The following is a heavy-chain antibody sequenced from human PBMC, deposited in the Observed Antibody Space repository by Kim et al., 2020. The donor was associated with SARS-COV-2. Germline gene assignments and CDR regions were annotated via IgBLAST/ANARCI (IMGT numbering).Heavy chain of an antibody. CDR3: ARDDDYSDFIDY. Sequence: GGSLRLSCAVSGFTFSSYDMNWVRQAPGKGLEWISYISTRGTTTYYADSVKGRFTISRDNAKNSLYLQMNSLRAEDTALYYCARDDDYSDFIDYWGQGTLVTVSS. CDR2: ISTRGTTT. J-gene: IGHJ1*01. V-gene: IGHV3-48*03. CDR1: GFTFSSYD. D-gene: IGHD4-17*01.